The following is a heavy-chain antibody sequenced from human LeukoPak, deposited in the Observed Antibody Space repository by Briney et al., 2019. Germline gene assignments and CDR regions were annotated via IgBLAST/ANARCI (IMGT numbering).Heavy chain of an antibody. J-gene: IGHJ6*02. V-gene: IGHV5-51*01. Sequence: GGALQSSCRGSACIFTSYWIRCVRQMAAKGLEWMGIIYPGDSDTRYSPSFQGHITISADNSISTAYLQWSSLKASDTAMYYRARRVDYDFWTNFYGMDVWGQGTTVTVSS. CDR3: ARRVDYDFWTNFYGMDV. CDR1: ACIFTSYW. D-gene: IGHD3-3*01. CDR2: IYPGDSDT.